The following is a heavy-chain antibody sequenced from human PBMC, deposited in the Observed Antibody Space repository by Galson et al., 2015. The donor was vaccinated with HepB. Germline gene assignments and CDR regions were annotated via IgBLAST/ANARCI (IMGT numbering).Heavy chain of an antibody. D-gene: IGHD6-19*01. CDR2: ISSDSSVT. CDR3: AVRSSVAGFVDH. J-gene: IGHJ4*02. CDR1: GFTFSSYA. V-gene: IGHV3-23*01. Sequence: SLRLSCAASGFTFSSYAMGWVRQAPGKGLEWVSVISSDSSVTYYADSVRGRFTIARDNSKNTLYLQMNSLRAEDTAVYYCAVRSSVAGFVDHWGQGTLVTVSS.